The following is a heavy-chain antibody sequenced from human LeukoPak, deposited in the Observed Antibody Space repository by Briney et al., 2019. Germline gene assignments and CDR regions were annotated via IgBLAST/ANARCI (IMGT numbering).Heavy chain of an antibody. J-gene: IGHJ6*02. Sequence: GGSLRLSCAASGFTFSSYSMNWVRQAPGKGLEWVSYISSSSSTIYYADSVKGRFTISRDNAKNSLYLQMNSLRAEDTAVYYCARDDYGKDNNYYYYGMDVWGQGTTVTVSS. CDR2: ISSSSSTI. CDR1: GFTFSSYS. CDR3: ARDDYGKDNNYYYYGMDV. V-gene: IGHV3-48*04. D-gene: IGHD4-17*01.